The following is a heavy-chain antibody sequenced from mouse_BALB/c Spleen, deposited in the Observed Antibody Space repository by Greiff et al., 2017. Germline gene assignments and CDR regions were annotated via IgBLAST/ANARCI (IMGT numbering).Heavy chain of an antibody. CDR2: ILPGSGST. J-gene: IGHJ3*01. CDR3: ARAGEEAWFAY. Sequence: VKLQQSGAELMKPGASVKISCKATGYTFSSYWIEWVKQRPGHGLEWIGEILPGSGSTNYNEKFKGKATFTADTSSNTAYMQLSSLTSEDSAVYYCARAGEEAWFAYWGQGTLVTVSA. V-gene: IGHV1-9*01. CDR1: GYTFSSYW.